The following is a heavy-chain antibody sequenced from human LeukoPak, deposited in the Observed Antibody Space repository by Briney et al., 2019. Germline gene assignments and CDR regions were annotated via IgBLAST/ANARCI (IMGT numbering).Heavy chain of an antibody. Sequence: GGSLRLSCAASGFTFSSYWMNWVRQAPGKGLEWVANIDQAGSEKHFGDSVKGRFTISRDNAKNSVFLEMNSLRAEDTAVYYCGRGTNDYPGSGYWGQGTLVTVSS. J-gene: IGHJ4*02. V-gene: IGHV3-7*01. D-gene: IGHD3-16*01. CDR1: GFTFSSYW. CDR2: IDQAGSEK. CDR3: GRGTNDYPGSGY.